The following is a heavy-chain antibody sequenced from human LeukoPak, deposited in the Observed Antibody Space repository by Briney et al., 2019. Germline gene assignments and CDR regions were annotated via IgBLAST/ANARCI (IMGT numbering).Heavy chain of an antibody. Sequence: ASVKVSCKASGGTFSSYAISWVRQAPGQGREWMGRIIPIFGTGNYAQKFQGRVTITTDESTSTAYMELSSLRSEDTAVYYCARGVVGYCSGGSCFHYFDYWGQGTLVTVSS. J-gene: IGHJ4*02. CDR1: GGTFSSYA. V-gene: IGHV1-69*05. CDR3: ARGVVGYCSGGSCFHYFDY. D-gene: IGHD2-15*01. CDR2: IIPIFGTG.